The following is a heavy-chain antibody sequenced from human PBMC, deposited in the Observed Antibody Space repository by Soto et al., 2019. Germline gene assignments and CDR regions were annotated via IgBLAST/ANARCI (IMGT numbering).Heavy chain of an antibody. CDR1: GFTFSSYA. CDR3: ARQTFDSSGYFTWGYFDY. J-gene: IGHJ4*02. Sequence: QVQLVESGGGVVQPGRSLRLSCAASGFTFSSYAMHWVRQAPGKGLEWVAAISYDGSNKYYADSVKGRFTISRDNSRNTLYLQMNSLRAEDTALYYCARQTFDSSGYFTWGYFDYWGQGTLVTVSS. CDR2: ISYDGSNK. V-gene: IGHV3-30-3*01. D-gene: IGHD3-22*01.